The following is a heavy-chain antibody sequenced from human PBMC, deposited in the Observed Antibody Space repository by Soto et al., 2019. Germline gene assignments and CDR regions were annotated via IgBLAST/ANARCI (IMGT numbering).Heavy chain of an antibody. Sequence: EVQLAESGGGLVQPGGSLRLSCAASGFSFSTYEVHWVRQAPGKGLEWVSYISSSGGTIYYADSVKGRFTISRDNAKNSLYLQMNSLGAEDTAVYYCARAPDSDYYDSSGDDAFDIWGQGTMVTVSS. CDR2: ISSSGGTI. CDR3: ARAPDSDYYDSSGDDAFDI. CDR1: GFSFSTYE. D-gene: IGHD3-22*01. J-gene: IGHJ3*02. V-gene: IGHV3-48*03.